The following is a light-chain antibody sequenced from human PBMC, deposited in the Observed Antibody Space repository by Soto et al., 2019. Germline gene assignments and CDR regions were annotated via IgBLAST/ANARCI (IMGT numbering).Light chain of an antibody. V-gene: IGKV1-5*01. CDR3: LQDINYPWT. J-gene: IGKJ1*01. CDR2: DAS. CDR1: QSITIW. Sequence: DIQMTQSPSSLSASVGDRVTITCRASQSITIWLAWYQQKPGKAPKLLIYDASSLEGGVPSRFSGSGSGTDFTLAISSLQPEDSATYYCLQDINYPWTFGQGTKVDNK.